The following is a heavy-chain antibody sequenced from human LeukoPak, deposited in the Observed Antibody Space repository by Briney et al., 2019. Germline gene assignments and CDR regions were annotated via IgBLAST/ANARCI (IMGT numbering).Heavy chain of an antibody. CDR1: GYSFTSYW. Sequence: GESLKISCKGSGYSFTSYWIGWVRQMPGKGLKWMGIIYPGDSDTRYSPSFQGQVTISADKSISTAYLQWSSLKASDTAMYYCARLPGFGWESYFRVENAFDIWGQGTMVTVSS. CDR3: ARLPGFGWESYFRVENAFDI. J-gene: IGHJ3*02. D-gene: IGHD3-16*01. V-gene: IGHV5-51*01. CDR2: IYPGDSDT.